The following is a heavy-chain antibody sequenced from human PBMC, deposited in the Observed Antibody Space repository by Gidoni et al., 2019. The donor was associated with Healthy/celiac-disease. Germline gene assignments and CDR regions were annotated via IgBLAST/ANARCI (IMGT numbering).Heavy chain of an antibody. CDR1: GFPFSSYR. Sequence: EVQLVESGGGLVQPGGSLRLSCAASGFPFSSYRMHWVRQAPGKGLEWVSYISSSSSTIYYADSVKGRFTISRDNAKNSLYLQMNSLRDEDTAVYYCARDRLTDVLRYFDWLTDAFDIWGQGTMVTVSS. D-gene: IGHD3-9*01. J-gene: IGHJ3*02. CDR2: ISSSSSTI. V-gene: IGHV3-48*02. CDR3: ARDRLTDVLRYFDWLTDAFDI.